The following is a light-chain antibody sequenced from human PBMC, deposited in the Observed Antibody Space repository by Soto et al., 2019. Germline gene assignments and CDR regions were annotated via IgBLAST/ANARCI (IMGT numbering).Light chain of an antibody. CDR2: LNSDGSH. V-gene: IGLV4-69*01. J-gene: IGLJ2*01. CDR1: SGHSSYA. CDR3: QTWGTGIPPHVV. Sequence: QAVVTQSPSASASLGASVKLTCTLSSGHSSYALAWHQQQPEQGPRYLMKLNSDGSHSKGDGIPDRFSGSGSGAERYLTIASLQSEDEADYYCQTWGTGIPPHVVFGGGTQLTVL.